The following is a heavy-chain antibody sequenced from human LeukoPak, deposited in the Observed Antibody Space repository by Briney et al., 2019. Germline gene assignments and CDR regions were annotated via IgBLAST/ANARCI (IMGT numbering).Heavy chain of an antibody. D-gene: IGHD3-22*01. CDR1: GFTFSNYA. J-gene: IGHJ4*02. CDR2: IGYDGSNK. CDR3: VRGLSPDY. Sequence: GGSLRLSCAACGFTFSNYAVDWVRHARGGGLEGVANIGYDGSNKYCADSVKAQLIISRDNSNNTVYLQMNSLRAEDTGVYYCVRGLSPDYWGQGTLVTVSS. V-gene: IGHV3-33*01.